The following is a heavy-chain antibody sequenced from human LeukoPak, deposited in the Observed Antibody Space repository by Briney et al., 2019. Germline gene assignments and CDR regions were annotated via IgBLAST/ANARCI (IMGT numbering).Heavy chain of an antibody. V-gene: IGHV3-30*02. CDR3: AKNRVTKYDSSGYYSDY. Sequence: GGSLRLSCAASGFTFSNYGRHWVRQAPGKGLEWVAFIRYDGSDKYYADSVKGRFTISRDNSKNTLYLQMNSLRAEDTAVYYCAKNRVTKYDSSGYYSDYWGQGTLVTVSS. CDR2: IRYDGSDK. J-gene: IGHJ4*02. D-gene: IGHD3-22*01. CDR1: GFTFSNYG.